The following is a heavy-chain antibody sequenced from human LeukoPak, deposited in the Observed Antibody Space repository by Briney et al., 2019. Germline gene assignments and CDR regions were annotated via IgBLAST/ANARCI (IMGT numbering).Heavy chain of an antibody. V-gene: IGHV4-61*02. CDR1: GGSISSVNYY. Sequence: NPSETLSLTCTVSGGSISSVNYYWNWIRQPAGKGLDWIGRIYSSGSTNYNPSLKSRVTISMDTSKNQFSLNLSSLTAADTAVYYCARYRAFDIWGQGTMVTVSS. J-gene: IGHJ3*02. CDR2: IYSSGST. CDR3: ARYRAFDI.